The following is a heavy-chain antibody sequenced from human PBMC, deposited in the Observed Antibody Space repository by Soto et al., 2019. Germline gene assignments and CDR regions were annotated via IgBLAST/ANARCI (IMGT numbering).Heavy chain of an antibody. CDR3: ARLESRGDWRGAAGTH. V-gene: IGHV4-31*03. D-gene: IGHD6-13*01. CDR1: GGSISSGGYY. Sequence: SETLSLTCTVSGGSISSGGYYWSWIRQHPGKGLEWIGYINYSGSTYYNPSLKSRVTISVDTSKNQFYLKLSSVTAADTAVYYCARLESRGDWRGAAGTHWGRGTLVTVSS. CDR2: INYSGST. J-gene: IGHJ4*02.